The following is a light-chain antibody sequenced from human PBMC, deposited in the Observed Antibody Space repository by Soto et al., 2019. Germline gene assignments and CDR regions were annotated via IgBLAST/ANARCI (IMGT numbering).Light chain of an antibody. J-gene: IGKJ1*01. Sequence: EIVLTQSPGPLSVSPGERATLSCRSSQSVSSSYLAWYQQKPGQAPRLLIYGASSRATGIPDRFSGSGSGTDFTLTISRLEPEDVAVYYCQQYGSSLWTFGQGTKVDIK. CDR3: QQYGSSLWT. CDR2: GAS. V-gene: IGKV3-20*01. CDR1: QSVSSSY.